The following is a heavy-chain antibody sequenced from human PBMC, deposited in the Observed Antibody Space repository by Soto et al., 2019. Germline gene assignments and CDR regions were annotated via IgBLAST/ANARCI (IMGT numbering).Heavy chain of an antibody. Sequence: QVQLVESGGGVGQPGRSLRLSCVGSGFIFSNYGMHWVRQTPGKGLEWVAFMSYDGSDTFYPDSVKGRFTISRDNSKNTLFLHMSNLRAEDTAMYYCTIVRVADSALDHWGQGTLVTVSS. CDR2: MSYDGSDT. CDR3: TIVRVADSALDH. V-gene: IGHV3-30*03. CDR1: GFIFSNYG. J-gene: IGHJ4*02. D-gene: IGHD3-10*02.